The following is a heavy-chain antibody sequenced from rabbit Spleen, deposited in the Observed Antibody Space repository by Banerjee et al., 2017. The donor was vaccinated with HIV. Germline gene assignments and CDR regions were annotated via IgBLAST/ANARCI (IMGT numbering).Heavy chain of an antibody. Sequence: QLEESGGDLVKPGASLKLSCKASGFTLSSYYMNWVRQAPGKGLEWIGYIDPLFGITYYANWVNGRFSISRENAQNTVFLQMTSLTAADTATYFCARDTSSSFSSYGMDLWGPGTLVTVS. CDR2: IDPLFGIT. J-gene: IGHJ6*01. CDR1: GFTLSSYY. V-gene: IGHV1S7*01. CDR3: ARDTSSSFSSYGMDL. D-gene: IGHD1-1*01.